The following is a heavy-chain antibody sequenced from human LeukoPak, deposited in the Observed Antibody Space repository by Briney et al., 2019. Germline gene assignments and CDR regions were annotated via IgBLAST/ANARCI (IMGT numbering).Heavy chain of an antibody. J-gene: IGHJ4*02. Sequence: SVKVSCKASGGTFSIYSISWVRQAPGQGLEWMGGLIPIFATATYAQKFQGRVTIAADESTSTAYMELSSLRSEDTAVYYCARDLLPMTVFGVVNDWGQGTLVTVSS. V-gene: IGHV1-69*13. CDR1: GGTFSIYS. D-gene: IGHD3-3*01. CDR3: ARDLLPMTVFGVVND. CDR2: LIPIFATA.